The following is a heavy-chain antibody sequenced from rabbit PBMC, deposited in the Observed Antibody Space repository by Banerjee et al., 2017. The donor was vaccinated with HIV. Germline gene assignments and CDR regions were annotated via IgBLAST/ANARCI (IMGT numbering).Heavy chain of an antibody. Sequence: QSLEESGGDLVKPGASLTLTCTASGFTFSSYWICWVRQAPGKGLEWIACIDVGSGRTYYASWAKGRFTISKTSSTTVTLQMTSLTAADTATYFCARDDGISRGYAPNFHLWGQGTLVTVS. V-gene: IGHV1S40*01. CDR2: IDVGSGRT. CDR3: ARDDGISRGYAPNFHL. J-gene: IGHJ4*01. CDR1: GFTFSSYW. D-gene: IGHD1-1*01.